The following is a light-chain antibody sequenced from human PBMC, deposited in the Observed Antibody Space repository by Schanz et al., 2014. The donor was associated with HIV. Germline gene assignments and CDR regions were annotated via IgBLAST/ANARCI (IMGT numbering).Light chain of an antibody. CDR3: AAWDDSLNGSVV. J-gene: IGLJ2*01. Sequence: QSVLTQPPSVSAAPRQKVTISCSGSSSNIGNNYVCWYQQLPGTAPKLLIYDSNKRPSGIPDRFSGSKSGASATLAISGLQSEDEADYYCAAWDDSLNGSVVFGGGTKLTVL. CDR2: DSN. CDR1: SSNIGNNY. V-gene: IGLV1-51*01.